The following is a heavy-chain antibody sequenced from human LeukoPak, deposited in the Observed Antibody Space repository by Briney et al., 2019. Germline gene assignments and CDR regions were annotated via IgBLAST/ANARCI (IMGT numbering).Heavy chain of an antibody. CDR2: ISSRGDDT. D-gene: IGHD2-21*02. Sequence: GGPLRLSCAASGFTFSSYWMSWVRQAPGKGLEWVSSISSRGDDTSYADSVKGRFTISRDNSKNALYLQLNSLRVDDAAIYYCAKHRRSTLVTAYFDSWGQGTLVTVSS. CDR1: GFTFSSYW. J-gene: IGHJ4*02. CDR3: AKHRRSTLVTAYFDS. V-gene: IGHV3-23*01.